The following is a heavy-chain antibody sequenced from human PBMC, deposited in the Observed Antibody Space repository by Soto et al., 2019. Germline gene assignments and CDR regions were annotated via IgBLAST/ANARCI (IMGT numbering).Heavy chain of an antibody. D-gene: IGHD6-6*01. CDR3: ARDTPIAARPYYYYGMDV. J-gene: IGHJ6*02. CDR2: IIPIFGTA. CDR1: GGTFSSYA. Sequence: SVKVSCKASGGTFSSYAVSWVRQAPGQGLEWMGGIIPIFGTANYAQKFQGRVTITADESTSTAYMELSSLRSEDTAVYYCARDTPIAARPYYYYGMDVWGQGTTVTVSS. V-gene: IGHV1-69*13.